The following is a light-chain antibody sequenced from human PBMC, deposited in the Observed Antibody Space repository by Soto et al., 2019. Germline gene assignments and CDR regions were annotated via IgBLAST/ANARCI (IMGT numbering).Light chain of an antibody. V-gene: IGLV2-14*01. J-gene: IGLJ2*01. CDR2: DVS. CDR1: SSDVGGYNY. CDR3: SSYTSSSTLGV. Sequence: QSALTQPDSVSGSPGQSITISCTGTSSDVGGYNYVSWYQQHPGKAPKLMIYDVSNRPSWVSNRFSGSKSGNTASLTISGLQAEDEAEYYCSSYTSSSTLGVFGGGTKLTVL.